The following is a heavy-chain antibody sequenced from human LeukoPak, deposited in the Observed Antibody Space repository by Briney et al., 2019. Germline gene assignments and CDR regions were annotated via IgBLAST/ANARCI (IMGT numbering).Heavy chain of an antibody. D-gene: IGHD1-26*01. Sequence: SETLSLTCTVSGGSISTSSYYWGWIRQPPGKGLECIGNIYYSGSTYYNPSLKSRVTISVDTSKNQFSLKLRSVTAADTAVYYCARHVNSNGSPSDYWGQGTLVTVSS. CDR3: ARHVNSNGSPSDY. J-gene: IGHJ4*02. CDR2: IYYSGST. V-gene: IGHV4-39*01. CDR1: GGSISTSSYY.